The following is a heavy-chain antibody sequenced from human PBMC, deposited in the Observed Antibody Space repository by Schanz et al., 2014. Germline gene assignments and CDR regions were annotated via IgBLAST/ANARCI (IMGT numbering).Heavy chain of an antibody. CDR2: INTGSNYI. J-gene: IGHJ2*01. V-gene: IGHV3-11*03. Sequence: QVPLLESGGGLVEPGGSLRLSCAASGFNFSDYYMSWIRQAPGKGLEWISFINTGSNYINYADSVKGRFTISRDNTKNSLFLQLNSLRADDTAVYYCARNRGSGGQNWYFDLWGRGTLVTVSS. CDR1: GFNFSDYY. D-gene: IGHD1-26*01. CDR3: ARNRGSGGQNWYFDL.